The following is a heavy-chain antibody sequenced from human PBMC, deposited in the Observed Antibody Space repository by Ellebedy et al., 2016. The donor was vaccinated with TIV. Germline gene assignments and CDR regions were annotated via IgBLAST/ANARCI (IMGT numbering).Heavy chain of an antibody. CDR2: ITNSGGGT. V-gene: IGHV3-23*01. D-gene: IGHD5-12*01. Sequence: GESLKISXAASGFTFSSYAMSWVRQAPGKGLEWVSDITNSGGGTNYADSVRGRFTISRDNPKNMLYLQMNSLRAEDTALYYCAKILVTTIAWDSWGQGTLVTVSS. J-gene: IGHJ4*02. CDR3: AKILVTTIAWDS. CDR1: GFTFSSYA.